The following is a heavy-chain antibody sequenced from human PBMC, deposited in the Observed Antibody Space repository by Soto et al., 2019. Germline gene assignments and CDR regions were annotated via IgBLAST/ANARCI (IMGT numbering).Heavy chain of an antibody. CDR1: GGSISSSNW. CDR2: IYHSGST. Sequence: QVQLQESGPGLVKPSGTLSLTCAVSGGSISSSNWWSWVRQPPGKGLEWIGEIYHSGSTNYNPSLKSRVTIAVDKSKNQFSLKLSSVTAADTAVYYCARYRHYYDSSGYIGGGFDYWGQGTLVTVSS. D-gene: IGHD3-22*01. J-gene: IGHJ4*02. CDR3: ARYRHYYDSSGYIGGGFDY. V-gene: IGHV4-4*02.